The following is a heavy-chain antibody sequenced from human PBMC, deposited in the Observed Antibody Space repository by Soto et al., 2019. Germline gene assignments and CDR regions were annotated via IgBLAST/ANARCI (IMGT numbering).Heavy chain of an antibody. CDR1: GFTFSSYG. J-gene: IGHJ6*02. CDR2: IWYDGSNK. CDR3: ARDPRLSYDFWSGYFSYYYGMDV. D-gene: IGHD3-3*01. Sequence: LRLSCAASGFTFSSYGMHWVRQAPGKGLEWVAVIWYDGSNKYYADSVKGRFTISRDNSKNTLYLQMNSLRAEDTAVYYCARDPRLSYDFWSGYFSYYYGMDVWGQGTTVTSP. V-gene: IGHV3-33*01.